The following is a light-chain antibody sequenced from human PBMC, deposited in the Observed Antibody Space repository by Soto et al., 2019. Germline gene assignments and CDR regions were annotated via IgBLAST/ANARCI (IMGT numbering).Light chain of an antibody. CDR2: GAS. J-gene: IGKJ2*01. CDR1: QTINTN. V-gene: IGKV3-15*01. Sequence: EIVMTQSPPTVSVSPGERATLSCRATQTINTNLAWYQQKPGQAPRLLISGASTRATGIPARFSGSGSGTEFTLSISSLQSEDFATYYCQQSYRTPYTFGQGTNLEIK. CDR3: QQSYRTPYT.